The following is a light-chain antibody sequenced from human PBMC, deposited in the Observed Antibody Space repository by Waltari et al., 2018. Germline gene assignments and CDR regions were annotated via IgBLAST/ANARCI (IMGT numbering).Light chain of an antibody. CDR2: GAS. J-gene: IGKJ1*01. CDR3: QNHERLPAT. V-gene: IGKV3-20*01. CDR1: HSVSTF. Sequence: EVVLTQFPGTLSLSPGERATLFCRASHSVSTFLAWYQQKAGQAPRLLIYGASSRATGIPDRFSGSGSGTDFSLTISRLEPEDFAVYYCQNHERLPATFGQGTKVEIK.